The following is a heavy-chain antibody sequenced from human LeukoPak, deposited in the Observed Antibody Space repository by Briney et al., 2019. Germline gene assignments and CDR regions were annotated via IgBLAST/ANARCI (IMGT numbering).Heavy chain of an antibody. V-gene: IGHV3-30*02. Sequence: GGSLRLSCTASGFTFSSYGMHWVRQAPGKGLEWVAFIRYDGSNKYYADSVKGRFTISRDNSKNTLYLQMNSLRAEDTAVYYCAKDLRTSSSWYEDYWGQGTLVTVSS. D-gene: IGHD6-13*01. CDR2: IRYDGSNK. J-gene: IGHJ4*02. CDR1: GFTFSSYG. CDR3: AKDLRTSSSWYEDY.